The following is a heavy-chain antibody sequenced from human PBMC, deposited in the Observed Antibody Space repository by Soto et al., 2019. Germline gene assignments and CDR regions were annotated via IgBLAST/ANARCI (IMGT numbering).Heavy chain of an antibody. CDR3: AKATATGGGAFDI. V-gene: IGHV3-74*01. D-gene: IGHD2-8*02. CDR1: GFTFSSYW. Sequence: PGGSLRLSCAASGFTFSSYWMHWVRQAPGKGLVWVSRINSDGSSTSYADSVKGRFTISRDNAKNTVFLQMNSLTAGDTAVYYCAKATATGGGAFDICGQGTVVTVSS. J-gene: IGHJ3*02. CDR2: INSDGSST.